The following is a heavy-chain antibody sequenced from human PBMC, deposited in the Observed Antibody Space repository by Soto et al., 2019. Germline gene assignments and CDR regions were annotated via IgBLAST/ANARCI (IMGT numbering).Heavy chain of an antibody. V-gene: IGHV3-30*18. CDR3: AKDSPEYYFDC. J-gene: IGHJ4*02. CDR1: GFTFSSYG. Sequence: QVQLVESGGGVVQPGRSLRLSCAASGFTFSSYGMHWVRQAPGKGLEWVAVISYDGSNKYYADSVKGRFTISRDNSKYTLYLQMNSLRAEDTAVYYCAKDSPEYYFDCWGQGTLVTVSS. CDR2: ISYDGSNK.